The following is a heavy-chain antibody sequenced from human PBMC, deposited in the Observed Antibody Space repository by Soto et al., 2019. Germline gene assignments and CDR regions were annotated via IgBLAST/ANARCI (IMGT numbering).Heavy chain of an antibody. J-gene: IGHJ3*02. V-gene: IGHV3-30*04. CDR3: ARGGGGGGFDAFDI. Sequence: GGSLRLSCAASGFTFSSYAMHWVRQAPGKGLEWVAVISYDGSNKYYADSVKGRFTISRDNSKNTLYLQMNSLRAEDTAVYYCARGGGGGGFDAFDIWGQGTMVTVSS. CDR1: GFTFSSYA. CDR2: ISYDGSNK. D-gene: IGHD3-16*01.